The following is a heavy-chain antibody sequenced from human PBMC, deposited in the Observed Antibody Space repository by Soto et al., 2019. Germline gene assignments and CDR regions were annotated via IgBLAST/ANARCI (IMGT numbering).Heavy chain of an antibody. V-gene: IGHV4-39*01. CDR2: IYYSGST. J-gene: IGHJ6*02. CDR1: GGSISSSSYY. CDR3: ARPRRSLIAAASFYYYGMDV. Sequence: SETLSLTCTVSGGSISSSSYYWGWIRQPPGKGLEWIGSIYYSGSTYYNPSLKSRVTISVDTSKNQFSLKLSSVTAADTVVYYCARPRRSLIAAASFYYYGMDVWGQGTTVTVSS. D-gene: IGHD6-13*01.